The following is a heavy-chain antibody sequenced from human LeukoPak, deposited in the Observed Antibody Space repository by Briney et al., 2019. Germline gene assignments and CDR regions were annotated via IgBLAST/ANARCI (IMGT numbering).Heavy chain of an antibody. Sequence: GGSLRLSCAASGFTFSSYSMNWVRQAPGKGLEWVSSISSSSSYIYYADSVKGRFTISRDNAKNSLYLQMNSLRAEDTAVYYCAREYSGYYDSSGDYYYYYGMDVWGQGTTVTVSS. CDR3: AREYSGYYDSSGDYYYYYGMDV. V-gene: IGHV3-21*01. CDR2: ISSSSSYI. CDR1: GFTFSSYS. J-gene: IGHJ6*02. D-gene: IGHD3-22*01.